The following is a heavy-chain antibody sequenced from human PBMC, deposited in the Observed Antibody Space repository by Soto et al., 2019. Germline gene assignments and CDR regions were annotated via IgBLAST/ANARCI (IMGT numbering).Heavy chain of an antibody. CDR3: AKDRVIQLLPIWLDP. CDR2: VSSDGSNQ. J-gene: IGHJ5*02. D-gene: IGHD2-2*01. Sequence: QVHLVESGGGVVQPGTSLRLSCAASGFSFNKYGMHWVRQAPGKGLEWVAYVSSDGSNQYYADSVKGRFTISRDNSKSTLYLQLDSLKVDDTAVYYCAKDRVIQLLPIWLDPLGQGTLVTVSS. CDR1: GFSFNKYG. V-gene: IGHV3-30*18.